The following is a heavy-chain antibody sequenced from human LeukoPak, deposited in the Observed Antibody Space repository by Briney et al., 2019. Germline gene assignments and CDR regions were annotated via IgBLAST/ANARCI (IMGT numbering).Heavy chain of an antibody. CDR3: AKFYDILTGYFDY. V-gene: IGHV3-23*01. CDR1: GFTFSSYA. J-gene: IGHJ4*02. Sequence: GGSLRLSCVASGFTFSSYAMSWVRQSPGKGLEWVSGISGGSGNTEYADSVKGRFTISRDNSKSTLYLQMNSLRAEDTAVYYCAKFYDILTGYFDYWGQGTPVTVSS. D-gene: IGHD3-9*01. CDR2: ISGGSGNT.